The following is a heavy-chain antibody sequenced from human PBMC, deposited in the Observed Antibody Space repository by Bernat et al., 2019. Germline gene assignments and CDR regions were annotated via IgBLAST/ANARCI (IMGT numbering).Heavy chain of an antibody. Sequence: EVQLVESGGGLVQPGGSLRLSCEASGFTFSSYWMPWFRKAPGKGLVWFSRINSVGSSTSYADSVKGRFTISRDNAKNTLYLQMNSLRAEDTAVYYCASWYSSSWDEDFDYWGQGTLVTVSS. V-gene: IGHV3-74*01. D-gene: IGHD6-13*01. CDR2: INSVGSST. CDR3: ASWYSSSWDEDFDY. J-gene: IGHJ4*02. CDR1: GFTFSSYW.